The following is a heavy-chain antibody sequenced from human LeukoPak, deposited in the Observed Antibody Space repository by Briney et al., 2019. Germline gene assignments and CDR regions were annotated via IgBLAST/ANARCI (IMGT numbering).Heavy chain of an antibody. CDR1: GFTFSSYS. Sequence: GGSLRLSCAASGFTFSSYSMNWVRQAPGKGLESLSYISPSGTDISYADSVKGRFTISRDNAKNSLYLQMNSLRAEDTAVYYCANSGDYGGDFDYWGQGTLVTVPS. CDR2: ISPSGTDI. CDR3: ANSGDYGGDFDY. D-gene: IGHD4-17*01. J-gene: IGHJ4*02. V-gene: IGHV3-21*05.